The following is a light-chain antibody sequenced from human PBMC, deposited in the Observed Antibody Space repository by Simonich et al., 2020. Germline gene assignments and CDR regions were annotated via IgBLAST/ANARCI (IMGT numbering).Light chain of an antibody. V-gene: IGLV6-57*03. CDR2: EDN. CDR1: SGSIASNY. Sequence: NFMLTQPHSVSESPGKTVTISCTRSSGSIASNYVQWYQPRPSSAPTTVFYEDNQRPSGVPDRFSGSIDSSSNSASLTISGLKTEDEADYYCQSYDSSGWVFGGGTKLTVL. J-gene: IGLJ3*02. CDR3: QSYDSSGWV.